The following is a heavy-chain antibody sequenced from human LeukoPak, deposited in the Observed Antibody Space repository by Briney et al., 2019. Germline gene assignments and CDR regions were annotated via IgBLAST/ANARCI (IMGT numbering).Heavy chain of an antibody. Sequence: SGTLSLTCAVSGGPISSGDYYWSWIRQPPGKGLEWIGYIYYIGNTFYNPSLKSRVTISVDTSKNQFSLKLSSVTAADTAVYYCASAYCGGDCTPYWYFDLWGRGTLVTVSS. CDR3: ASAYCGGDCTPYWYFDL. CDR1: GGPISSGDYY. CDR2: IYYIGNT. V-gene: IGHV4-30-4*01. D-gene: IGHD2-21*02. J-gene: IGHJ2*01.